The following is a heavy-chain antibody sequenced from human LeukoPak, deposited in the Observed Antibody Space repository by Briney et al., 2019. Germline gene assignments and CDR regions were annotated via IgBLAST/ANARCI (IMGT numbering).Heavy chain of an antibody. V-gene: IGHV1-2*02. CDR2: INPNSGGT. CDR1: GYTFTGYY. Sequence: ASVKVSCKASGYTFTGYYMHWVRQAPGQGLEWMGWINPNSGGTNNAQKFQGRVTITRDTSISTAYMELSRLRSDDTAVYYCARGLVRFLGWKGHFDYWGQGTLVTVSS. D-gene: IGHD3-3*01. J-gene: IGHJ4*02. CDR3: ARGLVRFLGWKGHFDY.